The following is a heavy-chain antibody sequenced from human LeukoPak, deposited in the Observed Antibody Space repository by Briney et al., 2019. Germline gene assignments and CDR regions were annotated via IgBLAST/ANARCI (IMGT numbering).Heavy chain of an antibody. CDR3: ARVGYDDAFDI. CDR2: IWYDGSNK. V-gene: IGHV3-33*01. D-gene: IGHD2-2*01. J-gene: IGHJ3*02. CDR1: GFTFSNYG. Sequence: GGSLRLSCVASGFTFSNYGMHWVRQAPGKGLEWVAVIWYDGSNKYYADSVKGRFTISRDNAKNSLYLQMNSLRAEDTAVYYCARVGYDDAFDIWGQGTMVTVSS.